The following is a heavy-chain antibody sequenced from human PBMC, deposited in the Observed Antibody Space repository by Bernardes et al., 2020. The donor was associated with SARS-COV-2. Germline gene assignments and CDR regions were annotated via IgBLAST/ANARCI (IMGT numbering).Heavy chain of an antibody. J-gene: IGHJ3*02. CDR3: AYCVGRSYGAAAFHI. D-gene: IGHD3-10*01. CDR2: LYRHDDK. CDR1: GFSLTTSGVG. V-gene: IGHV2-5*01. Sequence: SGPTLVKPTQTLTLTCTFSGFSLTTSGVGVGWIRQPPGKALDWLALLYRHDDKRYSPSLQNRLTIIEDASKNQVVLTVTNMDPVDTGTYYCAYCVGRSYGAAAFHIWGQGTVVTVSS.